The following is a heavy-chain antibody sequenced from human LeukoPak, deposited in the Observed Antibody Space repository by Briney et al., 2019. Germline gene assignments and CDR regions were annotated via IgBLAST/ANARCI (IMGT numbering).Heavy chain of an antibody. J-gene: IGHJ3*02. Sequence: GGSLRLSCIASGFTFSSYSMNWVRQAPGKGLEWVSSISSSSSYIYYADSVKGRFTISRDNAKNSLYLQMNSLRAEDTAVYYCARDGLGSGSYYDDAFDIWGQGTMVTVSS. CDR1: GFTFSSYS. CDR3: ARDGLGSGSYYDDAFDI. CDR2: ISSSSSYI. D-gene: IGHD1-26*01. V-gene: IGHV3-21*01.